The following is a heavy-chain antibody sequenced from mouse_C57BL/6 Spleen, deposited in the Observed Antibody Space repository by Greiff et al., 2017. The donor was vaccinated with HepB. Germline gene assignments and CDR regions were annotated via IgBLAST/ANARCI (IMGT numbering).Heavy chain of an antibody. D-gene: IGHD2-4*01. CDR2: INYDGSST. CDR3: ARARVYDYESPNWYFDV. CDR1: GFTFSDYY. J-gene: IGHJ1*03. Sequence: EVHLVESEGGLVQPGSSMKLSCTASGFTFSDYYMAWVRPVPEKGLEWVANINYDGSSTYYLDSLKSRFIISRDNAKNILYLQMSSLKSEDTATYYCARARVYDYESPNWYFDVWGTGTTVTVSS. V-gene: IGHV5-16*01.